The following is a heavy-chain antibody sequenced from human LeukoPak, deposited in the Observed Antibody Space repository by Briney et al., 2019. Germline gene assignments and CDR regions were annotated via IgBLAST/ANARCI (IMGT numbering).Heavy chain of an antibody. CDR3: AKAGGFDYGDFFDY. D-gene: IGHD4-17*01. V-gene: IGHV3-30*18. Sequence: GGSLRLSCAASGLTFSIYGMHWVRQAPGKGLEWVALISYDGSSKYHADSVKGRFTISRDNSKNTLYLQMSSLRAEDTAVYYCAKAGGFDYGDFFDYWGQGTLVTVSS. J-gene: IGHJ4*02. CDR2: ISYDGSSK. CDR1: GLTFSIYG.